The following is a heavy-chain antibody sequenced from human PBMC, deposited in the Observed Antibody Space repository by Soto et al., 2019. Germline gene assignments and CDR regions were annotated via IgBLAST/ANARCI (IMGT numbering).Heavy chain of an antibody. CDR2: IHAANGDT. J-gene: IGHJ5*02. D-gene: IGHD6-13*01. Sequence: GSVKVSCKASGYTFTSFGIQWVRQAPLQRLEWVGWIHAANGDTKYSPKFQGRVTITRDASASTAYMELSSLSSEDTAVYSCVRTHASATGMDWFDPWGQATLVTVSS. CDR3: VRTHASATGMDWFDP. V-gene: IGHV1-3*01. CDR1: GYTFTSFG.